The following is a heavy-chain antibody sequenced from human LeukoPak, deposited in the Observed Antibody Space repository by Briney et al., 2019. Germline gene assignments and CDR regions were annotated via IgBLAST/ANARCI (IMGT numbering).Heavy chain of an antibody. CDR3: AKAPAQQWLAYFDY. V-gene: IGHV3-30*02. J-gene: IGHJ4*02. Sequence: QPGGSLRLSCAASGFTFSSYGMHWVRQAPGKGLEWVAFIRYDGSNKYYADSVKGRFTISRDNSKNTLYLQMNSPRAEDTAVYYCAKAPAQQWLAYFDYWGQGTLVTVSS. CDR1: GFTFSSYG. D-gene: IGHD6-19*01. CDR2: IRYDGSNK.